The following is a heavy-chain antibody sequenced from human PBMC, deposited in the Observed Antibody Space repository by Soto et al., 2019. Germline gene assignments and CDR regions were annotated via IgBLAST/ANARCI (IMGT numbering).Heavy chain of an antibody. Sequence: QVQLVQSGAEVKKPGSSVKVSCKASGGTFSSYTISWVRQAPGQGLEWMGRIIPILGIANYAQKFQGRVTITADXXTXTXXMELSSLRSEDTAVYYCASGYYYDSSGYSSPGFDYWGQGTLVTVSS. V-gene: IGHV1-69*02. CDR3: ASGYYYDSSGYSSPGFDY. CDR1: GGTFSSYT. D-gene: IGHD3-22*01. CDR2: IIPILGIA. J-gene: IGHJ4*02.